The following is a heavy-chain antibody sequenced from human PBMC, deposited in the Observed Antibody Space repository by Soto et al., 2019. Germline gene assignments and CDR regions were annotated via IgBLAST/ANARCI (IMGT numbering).Heavy chain of an antibody. CDR3: VRTSLVVAAATREDY. CDR2: INSDGSST. CDR1: GFTFSSYW. J-gene: IGHJ4*02. Sequence: EVQLVESGGGLVQPGESLRLSCAASGFTFSSYWMHWVRQAPGKGLVWVARINSDGSSTSYAGSVKGRFTISRDNAKNTLYLQMNSLRDEDTDVYYCVRTSLVVAAATREDYWGQGTLVTVSS. D-gene: IGHD2-15*01. V-gene: IGHV3-74*01.